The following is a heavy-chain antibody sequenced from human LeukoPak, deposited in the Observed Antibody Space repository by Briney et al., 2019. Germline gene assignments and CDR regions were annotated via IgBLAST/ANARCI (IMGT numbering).Heavy chain of an antibody. CDR1: EFTFSNYW. CDR2: TNQDGSKN. Sequence: GGSLRLSCAASEFTFSNYWMSWVRQAPGKGLERVAHTNQDGSKNYYVDSLKGRFTISRDNAKNSLYLQMNSLRAEDTAVYYCARDPHGSGSYHDYWGQGTLVTVSS. J-gene: IGHJ4*02. CDR3: ARDPHGSGSYHDY. V-gene: IGHV3-7*01. D-gene: IGHD3-10*01.